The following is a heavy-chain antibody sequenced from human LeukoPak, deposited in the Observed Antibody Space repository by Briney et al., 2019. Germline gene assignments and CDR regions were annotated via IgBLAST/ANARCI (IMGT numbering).Heavy chain of an antibody. CDR1: GGSISSGSYF. V-gene: IGHV4-61*02. CDR2: IYTSGST. J-gene: IGHJ5*01. CDR3: ARVAYEFCSSSTCFNWFDP. Sequence: SETLSLTCTVSGGSISSGSYFWSWIRQPAGKGLEWIGRIYTSGSTNYNPSLKSRVTISVDTSKNQFSLKLSSVTAADTAVYYCARVAYEFCSSSTCFNWFDPWGQGTLVTVSS. D-gene: IGHD2-2*01.